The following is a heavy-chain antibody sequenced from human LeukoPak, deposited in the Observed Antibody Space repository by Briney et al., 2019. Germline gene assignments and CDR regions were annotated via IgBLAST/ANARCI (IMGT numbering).Heavy chain of an antibody. V-gene: IGHV4-34*01. Sequence: PGGSLRLSCAASEFIFSSYSMNWIRQPPGKGLEWIGEINHSGSTNYNPSLKSRVTISVDTSKNQFSLKLSSVTAADTAVYYCARRRREQWLVAGGYYFDYWGQGTLVTVSS. J-gene: IGHJ4*02. D-gene: IGHD6-19*01. CDR2: INHSGST. CDR1: EFIFSSYS. CDR3: ARRRREQWLVAGGYYFDY.